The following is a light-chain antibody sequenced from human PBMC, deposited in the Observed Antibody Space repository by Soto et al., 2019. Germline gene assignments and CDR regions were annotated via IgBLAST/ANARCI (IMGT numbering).Light chain of an antibody. V-gene: IGKV3-20*01. Sequence: EIVLTQSPGTLSLSPGERATLSCRASQSVSSSYLAWYQQQPGQAPRLLIYGASSRATGIPDRFSGSGSGTDFTLTISRLEPEDFAVYYGQQYGSSPRRTFGQGTKVDIK. J-gene: IGKJ1*01. CDR1: QSVSSSY. CDR3: QQYGSSPRRT. CDR2: GAS.